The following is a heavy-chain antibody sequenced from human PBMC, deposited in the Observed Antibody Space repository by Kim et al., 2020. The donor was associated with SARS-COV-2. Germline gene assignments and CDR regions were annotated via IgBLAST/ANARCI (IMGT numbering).Heavy chain of an antibody. J-gene: IGHJ6*02. CDR1: GYSFTSYW. Sequence: GESLKISCKGSGYSFTSYWIAWVRQTPGKGLEWMGIIYPDDSNTKYSPSFQGQVTISADKSISAAYLQWSSLKASDTAMYYCARQGGLNAYYYGMDVWGQ. V-gene: IGHV5-51*01. D-gene: IGHD1-1*01. CDR3: ARQGGLNAYYYGMDV. CDR2: IYPDDSNT.